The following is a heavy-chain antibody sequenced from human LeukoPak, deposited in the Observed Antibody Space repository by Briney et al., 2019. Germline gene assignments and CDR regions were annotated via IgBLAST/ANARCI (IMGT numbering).Heavy chain of an antibody. CDR2: IIPIFGTA. CDR1: GYTFTSYG. J-gene: IGHJ4*02. D-gene: IGHD3-10*01. Sequence: SVKVSCKASGYTFTSYGISWVRQAPGQGLEWMGWIIPIFGTANYAQKFQGRVTITADESTSTAYMELSSLRSEDTAVYYCARAVLFTYYGSGSYPNGPGSYFDYWGQGTLVTVSS. V-gene: IGHV1-69*13. CDR3: ARAVLFTYYGSGSYPNGPGSYFDY.